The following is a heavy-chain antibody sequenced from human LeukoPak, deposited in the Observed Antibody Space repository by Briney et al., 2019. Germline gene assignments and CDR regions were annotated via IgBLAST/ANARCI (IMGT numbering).Heavy chain of an antibody. CDR1: GGSISNSY. V-gene: IGHV4-59*01. Sequence: SETLSLTCTVSGGSISNSYWSWTRQPPGKGLEWIGYIYYSGSTNYNPSLESRVTMSVDTSKNQFSLKLNSVTAADTAVYYCAREGQWLPDWFDPWGQGTLVIVSS. D-gene: IGHD6-19*01. CDR2: IYYSGST. J-gene: IGHJ5*02. CDR3: AREGQWLPDWFDP.